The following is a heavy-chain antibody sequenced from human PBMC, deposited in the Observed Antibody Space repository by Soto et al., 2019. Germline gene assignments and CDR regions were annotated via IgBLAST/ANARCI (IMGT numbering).Heavy chain of an antibody. CDR1: GFTFSSYA. Sequence: GGSLRLSCAASGFTFSSYAMHWVRQAPGKGLEWVAVISYDGSNKYYADSVKGRFTISRDNSKNTLYLQMNSLRAEDTAVYYCARVPDDYDDAFDIWGQGTMVTVSS. CDR2: ISYDGSNK. D-gene: IGHD4-17*01. V-gene: IGHV3-30-3*01. CDR3: ARVPDDYDDAFDI. J-gene: IGHJ3*02.